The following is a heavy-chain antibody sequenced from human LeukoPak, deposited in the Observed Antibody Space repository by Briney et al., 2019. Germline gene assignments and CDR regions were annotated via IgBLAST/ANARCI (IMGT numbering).Heavy chain of an antibody. V-gene: IGHV3-48*01. CDR1: GFTFNTYT. D-gene: IGHD3-22*01. Sequence: GGSLRLSCAASGFTFNTYTMNWVRQAPGKGLEWVSYISGSSGIIDYADSVRGRFTISRDNAKNSLYLQMNSLRAEDTAVYYCARGSTYYESSGHVPFDYWGQGTLVTVSS. J-gene: IGHJ4*02. CDR2: ISGSSGII. CDR3: ARGSTYYESSGHVPFDY.